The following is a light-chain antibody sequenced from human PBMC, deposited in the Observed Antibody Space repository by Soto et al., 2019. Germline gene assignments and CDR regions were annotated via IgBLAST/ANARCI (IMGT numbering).Light chain of an antibody. Sequence: QSVLAQPPSVSGAPGQRVTISCTGSSSNIGAGYDVHWYQQFPGTAPKLLIFGNNNRPSGVPGRFSGSKSGTSASLAITGLQPEDEADYYCQSYDSSLSGVMFGGGTKLTVL. V-gene: IGLV1-40*01. J-gene: IGLJ3*02. CDR2: GNN. CDR1: SSNIGAGYD. CDR3: QSYDSSLSGVM.